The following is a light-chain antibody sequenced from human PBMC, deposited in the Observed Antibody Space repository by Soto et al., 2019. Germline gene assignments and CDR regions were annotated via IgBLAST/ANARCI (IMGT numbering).Light chain of an antibody. Sequence: EIVLTQSPGTLSLSPGEGATLSCGASQSVSSSYLAWYQQRPGQAPRLLIYGASSMATGIPDRFSGSGSGTDFTLTISRLEPEDFAVYYCQQYGSSPYTFGQGTQLEIK. J-gene: IGKJ2*01. CDR3: QQYGSSPYT. CDR1: QSVSSSY. V-gene: IGKV3-20*01. CDR2: GAS.